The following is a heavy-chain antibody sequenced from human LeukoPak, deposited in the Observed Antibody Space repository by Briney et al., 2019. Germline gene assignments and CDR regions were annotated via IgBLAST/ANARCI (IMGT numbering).Heavy chain of an antibody. D-gene: IGHD2-8*01. Sequence: ASVKVSCKVSGYTLTELSMHWVRQAPGKGLEWMGGFDPEDGETIYAQEFQGRVTMTEDTSTDTAYMELSSLRSEDTAVYYCATLRGVRAQYNWFDPWGQGTLVTVSS. J-gene: IGHJ5*02. CDR2: FDPEDGET. CDR3: ATLRGVRAQYNWFDP. V-gene: IGHV1-24*01. CDR1: GYTLTELS.